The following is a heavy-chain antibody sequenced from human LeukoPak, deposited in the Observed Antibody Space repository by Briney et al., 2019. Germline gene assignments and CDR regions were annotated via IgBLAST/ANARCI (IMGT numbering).Heavy chain of an antibody. CDR1: GFTFSSYA. Sequence: GGSLRLSCAASGFTFSSYAMSWVRQAPGKGLEWVSAISGSGGSTYYADSVKGRFTISRDNSKNTLYLQMNSLRAEDTAVYYCAKGRPKRITMIVVVSTPHDAFDIWGQGTMVTVSS. V-gene: IGHV3-23*01. CDR3: AKGRPKRITMIVVVSTPHDAFDI. CDR2: ISGSGGST. D-gene: IGHD3-22*01. J-gene: IGHJ3*02.